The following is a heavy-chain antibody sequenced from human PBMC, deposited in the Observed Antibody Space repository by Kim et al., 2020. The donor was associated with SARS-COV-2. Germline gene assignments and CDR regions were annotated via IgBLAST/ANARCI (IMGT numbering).Heavy chain of an antibody. J-gene: IGHJ4*02. V-gene: IGHV3-23*01. D-gene: IGHD3-16*01. CDR2: ITSTGT. CDR1: GFTFDSQA. CDR3: VKGAYTFDY. Sequence: GGSLRLSCATSGFTFDSQAMSWVRQAPGEGLQWVSSITSTGTYYADSVKGRFTVSRDNSKKTIYVQMNSLRAEDTAVYYCVKGAYTFDYWGQGTLVTVSS.